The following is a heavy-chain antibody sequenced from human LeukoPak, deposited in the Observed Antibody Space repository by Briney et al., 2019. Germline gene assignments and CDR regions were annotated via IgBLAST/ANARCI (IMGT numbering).Heavy chain of an antibody. J-gene: IGHJ3*02. V-gene: IGHV1-18*01. D-gene: IGHD3-10*01. CDR2: ISAYNGNT. CDR3: ARVPARGEGPRDAFDI. CDR1: GYTFTSYG. Sequence: ASVKVSCKASGYTFTSYGISWVRQAPGQGLEWMGWISAYNGNTNYAQKLQGRVTMTTDTSTSTVYMELSSLRSEDTAVYYCARVPARGEGPRDAFDIWGQGTMVTVSS.